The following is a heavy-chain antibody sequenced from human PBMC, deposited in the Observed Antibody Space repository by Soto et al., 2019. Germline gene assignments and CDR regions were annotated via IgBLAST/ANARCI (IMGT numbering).Heavy chain of an antibody. D-gene: IGHD3-10*01. CDR3: ARGVYGSGNYYTGPSAFDI. CDR2: TIAASNTA. V-gene: IGHV1-69*06. CDR1: GGTLSDHG. Sequence: QVQLEQSGAEVKKPGSSVKVSCKASGGTLSDHGVAWLRQAPGQGLEWMGGTIAASNTAKYAQKFQGRVTVTADKFTNIAYMELSSVRSADTAFYFCARGVYGSGNYYTGPSAFDIWGQGTRVIVSS. J-gene: IGHJ3*02.